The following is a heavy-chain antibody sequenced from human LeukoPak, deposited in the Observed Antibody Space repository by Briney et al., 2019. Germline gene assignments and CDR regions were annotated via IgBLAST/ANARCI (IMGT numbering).Heavy chain of an antibody. D-gene: IGHD6-13*01. J-gene: IGHJ4*02. Sequence: PSETLSLICTVSGGSISSYYWSWIRHPAGKGLEWIGRIYTSGSTNYNPSLKSRVTMSVDTSKNQFSLKLSSVTAADTAVYYCVRDGSSWYFDYWGQGTLVTVSS. V-gene: IGHV4-4*07. CDR3: VRDGSSWYFDY. CDR1: GGSISSYY. CDR2: IYTSGST.